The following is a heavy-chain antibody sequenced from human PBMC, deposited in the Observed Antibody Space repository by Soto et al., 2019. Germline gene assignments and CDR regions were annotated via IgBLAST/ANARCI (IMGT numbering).Heavy chain of an antibody. CDR3: ARLEGLATISYYFDF. V-gene: IGHV4-39*01. J-gene: IGHJ4*02. Sequence: QLQLQESGPGLVKPSETLSLNCSVSGDSINSDKYYWGWIRQPPGKGLEWIGSIYYCGNTYYNPSLQPRVTISLDKSKSQFSPKLTFVTAADSAVYFCARLEGLATISYYFDFWGQGALVTVSS. D-gene: IGHD3-9*01. CDR1: GDSINSDKYY. CDR2: IYYCGNT.